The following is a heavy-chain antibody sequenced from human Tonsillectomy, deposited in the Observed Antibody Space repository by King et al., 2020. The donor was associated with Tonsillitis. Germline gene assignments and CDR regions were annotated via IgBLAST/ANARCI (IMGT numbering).Heavy chain of an antibody. CDR1: GGSVNSADYY. CDR2: INHSGRS. J-gene: IGHJ4*02. V-gene: IGHV4-31*03. Sequence: QLQESGPGLVKPSQTLSLTCTVSGGSVNSADYYWGWIRHHPGKGLEWIGYINHSGRSFYSPSLKSRITMSKDTSQNLFSLRLTSVTAADTAIYFCANVYYYYGGAYFRYWGLGTLVTVSS. CDR3: ANVYYYYGGAYFRY. D-gene: IGHD3-10*01.